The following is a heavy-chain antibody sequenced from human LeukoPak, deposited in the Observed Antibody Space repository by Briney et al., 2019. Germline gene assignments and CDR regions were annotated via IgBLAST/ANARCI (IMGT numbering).Heavy chain of an antibody. D-gene: IGHD4-23*01. CDR3: ARDLTKPGLTTVVTPQYYGMDV. J-gene: IGHJ6*02. Sequence: PSETLSLTCTVSGGSISSYYWSWIRQPPGKGLEWIGYIYYSGSTNYNPSLKSRVTISVDTSKNQFSLKLSSVTAADTAVYYCARDLTKPGLTTVVTPQYYGMDVWGQGTSVTVSS. CDR2: IYYSGST. CDR1: GGSISSYY. V-gene: IGHV4-59*01.